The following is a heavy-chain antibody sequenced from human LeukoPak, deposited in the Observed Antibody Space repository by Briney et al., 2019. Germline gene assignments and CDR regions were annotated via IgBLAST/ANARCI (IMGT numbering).Heavy chain of an antibody. V-gene: IGHV4-34*01. Sequence: SETLSLTCAVYGGSFSGYYWSWIRQPPGKGLEWIGEINHSGSANYNPSLKSRVTISVDTSNNQFSLKLSSVTAADTAVYYCASLAARHGWGQGTLVTVSS. CDR3: ASLAARHG. D-gene: IGHD6-25*01. CDR2: INHSGSA. CDR1: GGSFSGYY. J-gene: IGHJ4*02.